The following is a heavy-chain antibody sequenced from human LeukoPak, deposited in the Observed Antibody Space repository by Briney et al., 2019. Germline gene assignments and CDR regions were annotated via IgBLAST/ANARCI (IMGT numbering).Heavy chain of an antibody. J-gene: IGHJ2*01. CDR1: GFTFSDYY. Sequence: PGGSLRLSCAASGFTFSDYYMSWIRQAPGKGLEWVSYISRSGSTIYYADSVKGRFTISRDNAKNSLYLQMNSLRAEDTAVYYCASKGYCSGGSCYGNWYFDLWGRGTLVTVSS. V-gene: IGHV3-11*01. CDR2: ISRSGSTI. CDR3: ASKGYCSGGSCYGNWYFDL. D-gene: IGHD2-15*01.